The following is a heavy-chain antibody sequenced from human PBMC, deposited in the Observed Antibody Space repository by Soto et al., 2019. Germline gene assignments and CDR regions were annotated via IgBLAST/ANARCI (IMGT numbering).Heavy chain of an antibody. CDR3: ARDYPMVRGVIYHYYYYYGMDV. D-gene: IGHD3-10*01. CDR1: GFTFSDYY. V-gene: IGHV3-11*01. Sequence: AGGSLRLSCAASGFTFSDYYMSWIRQAPGKGLEWVSYISSSGSTIYYADSVKGRFTISRDNAKNSLYLQMNSLRAEDTAVYYCARDYPMVRGVIYHYYYYYGMDVWGQGTTVTVSS. J-gene: IGHJ6*02. CDR2: ISSSGSTI.